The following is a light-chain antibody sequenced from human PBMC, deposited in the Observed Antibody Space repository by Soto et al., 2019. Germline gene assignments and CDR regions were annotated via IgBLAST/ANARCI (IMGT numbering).Light chain of an antibody. J-gene: IGKJ4*01. CDR2: DAS. CDR3: LQYYDYPLI. Sequence: DIQMTQSPSAMSASVGDRITITCRASQAISNYLAWFQQKPGKVPKRLISDASSLQSGVSSRFSGSGSGTEFTLTISSLQTEDFATYYYLQYYDYPLIFGGGTKVEIK. CDR1: QAISNY. V-gene: IGKV1-17*03.